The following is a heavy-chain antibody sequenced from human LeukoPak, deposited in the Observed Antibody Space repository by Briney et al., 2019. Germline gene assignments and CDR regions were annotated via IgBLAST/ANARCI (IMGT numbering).Heavy chain of an antibody. J-gene: IGHJ3*02. CDR1: GFTFSSYA. D-gene: IGHD3-9*01. V-gene: IGHV3-23*01. CDR2: IRGSGETT. Sequence: GGSLRLSCAASGFTFSSYAINWVRQAPGRGLEWVSVIRGSGETTYYADSVKGRFTISRDNSKNTLYLQMNSLRAEDTAAYYCAKGRYYDSGNAFDIWGQGTVVTVSS. CDR3: AKGRYYDSGNAFDI.